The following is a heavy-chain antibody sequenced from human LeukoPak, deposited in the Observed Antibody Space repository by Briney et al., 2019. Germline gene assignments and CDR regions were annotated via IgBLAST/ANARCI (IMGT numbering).Heavy chain of an antibody. CDR3: ARLCRYGTQYYFDY. CDR2: IYTSGST. D-gene: IGHD1-1*01. J-gene: IGHJ4*02. V-gene: IGHV4-61*02. CDR1: GGSISSGSYY. Sequence: SETLSLTCTVSGGSISSGSYYWSWIRQPAGKGLEWIGRIYTSGSTNYNPSLKSRVTISVDTSKNQFSLKLSSVTAADTAVYYCARLCRYGTQYYFDYWGQGTLVTVSS.